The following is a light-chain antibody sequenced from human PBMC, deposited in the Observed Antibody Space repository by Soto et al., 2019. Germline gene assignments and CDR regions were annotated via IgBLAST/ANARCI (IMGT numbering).Light chain of an antibody. CDR1: QGIRSA. CDR2: AAS. CDR3: QQYDSSPPIT. V-gene: IGKV1-17*01. J-gene: IGKJ5*01. Sequence: IQVTQSPSSLSASVGYRLTITFRTSQGIRSALGWYQQKPGKVPKLLIYAASTLQSGVPSRFSGSGSGTDFTLTISGLEPEDFAVYYCQQYDSSPPITFGQGTRLEIK.